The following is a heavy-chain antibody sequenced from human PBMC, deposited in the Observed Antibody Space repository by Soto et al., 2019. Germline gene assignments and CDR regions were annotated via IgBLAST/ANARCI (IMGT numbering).Heavy chain of an antibody. V-gene: IGHV3-15*01. J-gene: IGHJ4*02. CDR1: GFTFSNAW. D-gene: IGHD6-19*01. CDR3: TTVPTLIAVAALAPFDS. CDR2: IKSKTDGGTT. Sequence: PGGSLRLSWAASGFTFSNAWMNCVRQAQGKGLEWVGRIKSKTDGGTTDYAAPVKGRFTISRDDSKNTVCLQMNSLRTEDTAVYYCTTVPTLIAVAALAPFDSWGQGTLVTVSS.